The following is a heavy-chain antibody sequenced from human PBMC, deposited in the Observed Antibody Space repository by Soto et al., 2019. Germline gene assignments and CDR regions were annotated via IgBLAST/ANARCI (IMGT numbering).Heavy chain of an antibody. D-gene: IGHD1-1*01. V-gene: IGHV3-11*06. CDR3: ARSGDNYNRLVY. Sequence: GGSLRLSCEGSGFTFSDYYISWIRQAPGKGLEWISYSSNSGTFSRYADSVKGRFSISRDNTKNLLYLQMNSLRAEDTAVYYCARSGDNYNRLVYWGQGT. CDR1: GFTFSDYY. CDR2: SSNSGTFS. J-gene: IGHJ4*02.